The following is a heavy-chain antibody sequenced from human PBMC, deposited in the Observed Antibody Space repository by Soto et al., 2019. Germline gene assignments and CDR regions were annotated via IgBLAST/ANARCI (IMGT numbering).Heavy chain of an antibody. V-gene: IGHV3-23*01. CDR3: AKDRGPSGSTDY. CDR1: GFTFNNYA. Sequence: VQLLESGGGLVQPGGSLRLSCATSGFTFNNYAMSWVRQAPGKGLEWVSAISGSGDNTYYADSVKGRFTISRDNSKNTLYLQMNSLRAEDTAIYYCAKDRGPSGSTDYWGQGTLVTVSS. J-gene: IGHJ4*02. CDR2: ISGSGDNT. D-gene: IGHD3-10*01.